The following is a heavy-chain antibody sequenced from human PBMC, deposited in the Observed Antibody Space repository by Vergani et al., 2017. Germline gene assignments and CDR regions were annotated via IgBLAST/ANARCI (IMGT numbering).Heavy chain of an antibody. CDR3: YTDYHDY. CDR1: GFTFKDAW. D-gene: IGHD2-2*02. Sequence: EVQLVESGGGSVELGESLRLSCAASGFTFKDAWMSWVRQAPGKGLEWIGRIRSKNDGGTADYAAPLKGRFTISRDDSKDSAFLLVNNLKTEDTAVYFCYTDYHDYWGQGTLVTVSS. CDR2: IRSKNDGGTA. J-gene: IGHJ4*02. V-gene: IGHV3-15*01.